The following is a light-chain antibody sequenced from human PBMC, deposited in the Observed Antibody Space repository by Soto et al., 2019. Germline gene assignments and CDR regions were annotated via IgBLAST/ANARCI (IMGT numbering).Light chain of an antibody. CDR3: QLSDSSFT. V-gene: IGKV1-39*01. CDR2: AAS. CDR1: QSISSY. Sequence: DIQITQSPSSLSSSVLDRFTITCRASQSISSYLNWYQVKPGKAPKLLIYAASSLQSGVPSRFSGSGSGTDFTLTISSLQPEDFATYYCQLSDSSFTFGQGTRLENK. J-gene: IGKJ5*01.